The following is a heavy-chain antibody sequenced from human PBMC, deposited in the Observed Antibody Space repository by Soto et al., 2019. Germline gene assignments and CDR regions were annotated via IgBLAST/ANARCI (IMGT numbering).Heavy chain of an antibody. Sequence: LRLSCAASGFTFSSYGMHWVRQAPGKGLEWVAVISYDGSNKYYADSVKGRFTISRDNSKNTLYLQMNSLRAEDTAVYYCGKDRITRFRGVTGSDDGGQGTLVTVSS. CDR3: GKDRITRFRGVTGSDD. CDR2: ISYDGSNK. D-gene: IGHD3-10*01. CDR1: GFTFSSYG. V-gene: IGHV3-30*18. J-gene: IGHJ4*02.